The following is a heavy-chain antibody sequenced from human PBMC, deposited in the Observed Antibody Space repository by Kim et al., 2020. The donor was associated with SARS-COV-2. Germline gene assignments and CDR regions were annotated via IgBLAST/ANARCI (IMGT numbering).Heavy chain of an antibody. CDR2: ISGRGDNT. V-gene: IGHV3-23*01. Sequence: GGSLRLSCAASGFTFSSYAMTWVRQAPGKGLEWVSSISGRGDNTYYADAVKGRFTISRDNSKNTLYLQMNSLRAEDTAVYYCATVVLATTWAFDFWGQGTMVTVSS. D-gene: IGHD5-12*01. CDR3: ATVVLATTWAFDF. CDR1: GFTFSSYA. J-gene: IGHJ3*01.